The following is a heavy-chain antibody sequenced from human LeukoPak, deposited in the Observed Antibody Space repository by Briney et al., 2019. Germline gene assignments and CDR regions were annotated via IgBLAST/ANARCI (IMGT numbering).Heavy chain of an antibody. V-gene: IGHV3-30*04. J-gene: IGHJ4*02. CDR3: AREGLGYCSTTTCFLFDY. D-gene: IGHD2-2*01. Sequence: GGSLRLSCAASGFPFNIYAINWVRQAPGQGLEWVALISNDGNSKYYVDSVKGRFTISRDSSKSTVFLQMNSLRVEDTAAYYCAREGLGYCSTTTCFLFDYWGQGALVTVSS. CDR1: GFPFNIYA. CDR2: ISNDGNSK.